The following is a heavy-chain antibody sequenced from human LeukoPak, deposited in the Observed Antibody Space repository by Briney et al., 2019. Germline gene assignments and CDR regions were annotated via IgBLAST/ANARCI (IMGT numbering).Heavy chain of an antibody. J-gene: IGHJ4*02. Sequence: SETLSLTCTVSGGSISGFYWSWIRQPAGEGLEWIGRIYNSGTTNYNPSLRSRVIMSLGTSKNQFSLKLSSVTAADTAVYYCARSTRTYYYDNSGYYYFDNWGQGNLVTVSS. D-gene: IGHD3-22*01. V-gene: IGHV4-4*07. CDR3: ARSTRTYYYDNSGYYYFDN. CDR2: IYNSGTT. CDR1: GGSISGFY.